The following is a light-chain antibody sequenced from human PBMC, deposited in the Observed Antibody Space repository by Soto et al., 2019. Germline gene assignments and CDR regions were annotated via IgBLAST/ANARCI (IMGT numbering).Light chain of an antibody. V-gene: IGKV3-20*01. Sequence: EIVLTQSPGTLSLSPGERATLSCGASQSVSSSYLAWYQQKPGQAPRLLIYGASSRATGIPDRFSGSGSGTDFTLTISRLEPEDFATYYCQQSYTPPITFGQGTRLEI. CDR3: QQSYTPPIT. J-gene: IGKJ5*01. CDR1: QSVSSSY. CDR2: GAS.